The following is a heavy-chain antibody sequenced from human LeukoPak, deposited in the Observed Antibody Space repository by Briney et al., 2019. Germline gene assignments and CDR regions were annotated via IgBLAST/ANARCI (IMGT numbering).Heavy chain of an antibody. D-gene: IGHD3-10*01. J-gene: IGHJ4*02. Sequence: GRSLRLSCAASGFSVTNYCMRWVRQAPGKWLEWVAFIRYDGSNKYYADSVKRRFNISRENSKNTLYLQMNCTKTEDTAVYYCAKGGGSGTEFDYWGQGTLVTVSS. CDR3: AKGGGSGTEFDY. CDR1: GFSVTNYC. V-gene: IGHV3-30*02. CDR2: IRYDGSNK.